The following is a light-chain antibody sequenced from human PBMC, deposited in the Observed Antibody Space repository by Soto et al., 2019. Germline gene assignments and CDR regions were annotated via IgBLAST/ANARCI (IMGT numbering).Light chain of an antibody. CDR1: SGHSNYA. CDR3: QTWGTGFRV. J-gene: IGLJ3*02. CDR2: LNSDGSH. V-gene: IGLV4-69*01. Sequence: QPVLTQSPSASASLGASVKLTCTLSSGHSNYAIAWHQQQPEKGPRYLMKLNSDGSHYKGDGIPDRFSGSSSGAERYLTISSLQSEDEADYYCQTWGTGFRVFGGGTKVTVL.